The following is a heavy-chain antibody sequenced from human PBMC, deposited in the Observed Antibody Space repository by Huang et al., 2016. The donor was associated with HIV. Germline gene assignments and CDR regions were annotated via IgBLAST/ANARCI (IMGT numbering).Heavy chain of an antibody. CDR3: ARTLWQYGDYGYFDS. CDR1: GGSFSDYY. V-gene: IGHV4-34*01. CDR2: SNHSGTP. D-gene: IGHD4-17*01. J-gene: IGHJ4*02. Sequence: HVQLQQWGAGLLKPSETLSLTCAVNGGSFSDYYWTWVRQSPGKGLEWIGESNHSGTPNYNPSRKSRVTMSIDRSRRQFSLKVKSVTAADTAVYYGARTLWQYGDYGYFDSWGQGALVTVSS.